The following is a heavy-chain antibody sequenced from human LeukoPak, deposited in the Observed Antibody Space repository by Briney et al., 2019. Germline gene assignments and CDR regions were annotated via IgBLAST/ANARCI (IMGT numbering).Heavy chain of an antibody. CDR2: IWYDGSNK. J-gene: IGHJ6*02. Sequence: PGGSLRLSCAASGFTFSSYGMHWVRQAPGKGLEWVAVIWYDGSNKYYADSVKGRFTISRDNSKNTLYLQMNSLRAEDTAVYYCARGDSSSWYTYLYYYYGMDVWGQGTTVTVSS. CDR1: GFTFSSYG. V-gene: IGHV3-33*01. D-gene: IGHD6-13*01. CDR3: ARGDSSSWYTYLYYYYGMDV.